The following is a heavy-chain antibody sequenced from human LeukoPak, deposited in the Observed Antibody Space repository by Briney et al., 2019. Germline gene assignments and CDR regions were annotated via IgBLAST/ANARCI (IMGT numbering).Heavy chain of an antibody. V-gene: IGHV3-7*01. J-gene: IGHJ4*02. D-gene: IGHD3-10*01. Sequence: GGSLRLSCAASGFTFSSHYMSWVRQAPGKGLEWVATLNQDGNEKYYVDSVRGRFTISRDNAKNSLYLQMSSLRAEDTAVYYCGRLSRVVRGIIGYWGQGTLVTVSS. CDR2: LNQDGNEK. CDR3: GRLSRVVRGIIGY. CDR1: GFTFSSHY.